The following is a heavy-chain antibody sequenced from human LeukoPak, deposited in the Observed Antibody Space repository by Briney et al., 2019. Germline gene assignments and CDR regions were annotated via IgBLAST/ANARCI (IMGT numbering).Heavy chain of an antibody. CDR2: INHSGST. D-gene: IGHD4-17*01. V-gene: IGHV4-34*01. CDR1: GGSFSGYY. CDR3: ATGTTVTFDY. Sequence: ASETLSLTCAVYGGSFSGYYWSWIRQPPGKGLEWIGEINHSGSTNYNPSLKSRVTISVDTSKNQFSLKLSSVTAADTAVYYCATGTTVTFDYWGQGTLVTVSS. J-gene: IGHJ4*02.